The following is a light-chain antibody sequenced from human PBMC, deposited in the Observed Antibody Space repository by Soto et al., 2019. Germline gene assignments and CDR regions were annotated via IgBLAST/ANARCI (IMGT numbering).Light chain of an antibody. Sequence: TQSRVTLSLSPWERVTRSCRASQSVSSNLAWYQQKPGQAPSLLIYGAFTRATGIPARFSGTGSGTEFTLTISSLQSEDFALYYCQQYSDWPLTFGQGTKVDIK. CDR2: GAF. V-gene: IGKV3-15*01. CDR3: QQYSDWPLT. J-gene: IGKJ1*01. CDR1: QSVSSN.